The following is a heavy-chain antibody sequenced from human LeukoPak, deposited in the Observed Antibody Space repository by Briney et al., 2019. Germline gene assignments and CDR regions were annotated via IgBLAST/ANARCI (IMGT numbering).Heavy chain of an antibody. J-gene: IGHJ4*02. Sequence: KASETLSLTCTVSGRSISSSSYYWGRIRQPPGKGLEWIGSIYYSGSTYYNPSLKSRVTISVDTSKNQFSLKLSSVTAADTAVYYCARHQYDSSGYYTRYFDYWGQGTLVTVSS. CDR1: GRSISSSSYY. D-gene: IGHD3-22*01. CDR3: ARHQYDSSGYYTRYFDY. CDR2: IYYSGST. V-gene: IGHV4-39*01.